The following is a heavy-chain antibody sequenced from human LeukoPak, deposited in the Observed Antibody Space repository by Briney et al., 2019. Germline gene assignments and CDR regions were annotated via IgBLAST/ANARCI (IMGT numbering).Heavy chain of an antibody. CDR3: ARDPSGSAPSGYFDY. J-gene: IGHJ4*02. CDR2: IKQDGSEK. Sequence: GGSLRLPCAASGFTFSGYWMSWVRQAPGKGLEWVANIKQDGSEKYYVDSVRGRFTISRDNAKNSLYLQMNSLRAEDTAVYYCARDPSGSAPSGYFDYWGQGTLVTVSS. V-gene: IGHV3-7*01. CDR1: GFTFSGYW. D-gene: IGHD1-26*01.